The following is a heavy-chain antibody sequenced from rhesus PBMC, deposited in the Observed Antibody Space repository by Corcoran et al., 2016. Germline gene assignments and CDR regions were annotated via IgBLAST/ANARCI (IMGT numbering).Heavy chain of an antibody. Sequence: EVQLVQSGAEVKKPGASVKISCKASGYTFTDYYLHWVRQAHGKGLEWMGRVDPEEGEAIHAQKFQDRVTITADTSTDTAYMELSSLRSEDTAVYYCATDARGGSYSVDYWGQGVLVTVSS. CDR1: GYTFTDYY. CDR3: ATDARGGSYSVDY. D-gene: IGHD1-44*02. V-gene: IGHV1-111*02. J-gene: IGHJ4*01. CDR2: VDPEEGEA.